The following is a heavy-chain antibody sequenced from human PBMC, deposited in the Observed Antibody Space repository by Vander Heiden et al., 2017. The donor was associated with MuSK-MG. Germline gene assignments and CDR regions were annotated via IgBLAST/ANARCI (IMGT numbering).Heavy chain of an antibody. V-gene: IGHV4-38-2*01. D-gene: IGHD1-26*01. CDR1: GYSISSGYY. CDR3: ARAGGHEGATGVGWFDP. J-gene: IGHJ5*02. CDR2: IYHSGST. Sequence: QVQLQESGPGLVKPSETLSLTCAVSGYSISSGYYWGWIRQPPGKGLEWIGSIYHSGSTYYNPSLKSRVTISVDTSKNQFSLKLSSVTAADTAVYYCARAGGHEGATGVGWFDPWGQGTLVTVSS.